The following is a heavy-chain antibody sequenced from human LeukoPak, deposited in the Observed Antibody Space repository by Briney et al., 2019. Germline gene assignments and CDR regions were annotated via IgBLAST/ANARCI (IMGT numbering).Heavy chain of an antibody. J-gene: IGHJ3*02. CDR3: VLYGDYESPDGFDI. D-gene: IGHD4-17*01. CDR2: MSSSDDGR. V-gene: IGHV3-23*01. CDR1: GFSFSSYA. Sequence: GGSLRLSCATPGFSFSSYAMSWVRQAPGKGLEWVSAMSSSDDGRYYADSVKGRFTISRDNSKNTLYLQMNSLRAEDTAVYYCVLYGDYESPDGFDIWGQGTMVTVSS.